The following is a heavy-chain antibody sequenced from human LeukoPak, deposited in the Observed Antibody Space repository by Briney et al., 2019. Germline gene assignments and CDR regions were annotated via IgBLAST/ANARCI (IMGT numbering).Heavy chain of an antibody. CDR1: GFTVSSNY. J-gene: IGHJ4*02. V-gene: IGHV3-66*02. CDR2: IYSGGST. Sequence: GGSLRLSCAASGFTVSSNYMSWVRQAPGKGLEWVSVIYSGGSTYYADSVKGRFTISRDNSKNTPYLQMNSLRAEDTAVYYCARESANCTNGVCYMEDYFDYWGQGTLVTVSS. CDR3: ARESANCTNGVCYMEDYFDY. D-gene: IGHD2-8*01.